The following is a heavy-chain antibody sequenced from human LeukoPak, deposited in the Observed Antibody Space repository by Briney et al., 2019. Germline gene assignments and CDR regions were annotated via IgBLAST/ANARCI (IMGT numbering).Heavy chain of an antibody. CDR3: ARETSYADPGY. CDR2: IYHRGST. CDR1: GYSFSGGYY. D-gene: IGHD3-16*01. J-gene: IGHJ4*02. Sequence: SDTLCLTCAVSGYSFSGGYYWGWIRQLPGKGLGWIGSIYHRGSTYYNPSLKSRVTISVDTPKNQFSLKLSSVTAADTAVYYCARETSYADPGYWGQGTLVTVSS. V-gene: IGHV4-38-2*02.